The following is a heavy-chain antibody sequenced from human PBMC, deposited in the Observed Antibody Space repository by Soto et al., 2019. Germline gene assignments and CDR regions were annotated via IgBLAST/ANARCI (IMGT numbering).Heavy chain of an antibody. CDR1: GGSISISSYY. CDR3: ARSGGYSYGGDFDY. V-gene: IGHV4-39*01. Sequence: PSETLSLTCTVSGGSISISSYYWGWILHPPGKGLEWIGSIYYSGSTYYNPSLKSRVTISVDTSKNQFSLKLSSVTAADTAVYYCARSGGYSYGGDFDYWGQGTLVTVSS. D-gene: IGHD5-18*01. J-gene: IGHJ4*02. CDR2: IYYSGST.